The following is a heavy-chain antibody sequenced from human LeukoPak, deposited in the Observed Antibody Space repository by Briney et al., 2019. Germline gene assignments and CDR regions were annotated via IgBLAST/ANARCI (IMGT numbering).Heavy chain of an antibody. Sequence: GGSLRLSCAASGFSFSNYDMHWVRQAPGKGLEWVAIIWYDGSNKYYGDSVKGRFTISRDNSKDTLYLQMNSLRAEDTAMYYCATMDVWGQGTTVTVSS. CDR1: GFSFSNYD. J-gene: IGHJ6*02. CDR2: IWYDGSNK. V-gene: IGHV3-33*01. CDR3: ATMDV.